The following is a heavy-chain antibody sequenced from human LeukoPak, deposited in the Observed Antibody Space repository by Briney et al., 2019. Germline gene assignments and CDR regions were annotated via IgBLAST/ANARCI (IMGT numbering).Heavy chain of an antibody. J-gene: IGHJ4*02. CDR3: ARAPRKPKGTLVQFKFFGY. D-gene: IGHD6-13*01. CDR1: GFTFSSYE. Sequence: PGGSLRLSCAASGFTFSSYEMNWVRQAPGKGLEWVSYISSSGSTIYYADSVKGRFTISRDNAKNSLYLQMNSLRAEDTAVYYCARAPRKPKGTLVQFKFFGYWGQGTLVTVSS. CDR2: ISSSGSTI. V-gene: IGHV3-48*03.